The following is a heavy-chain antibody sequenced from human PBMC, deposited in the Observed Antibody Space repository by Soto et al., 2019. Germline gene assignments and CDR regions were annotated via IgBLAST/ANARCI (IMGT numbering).Heavy chain of an antibody. D-gene: IGHD4-4*01. J-gene: IGHJ6*02. CDR3: ARAGHDYSNFYYYYGMDV. V-gene: IGHV4-30-4*01. CDR1: GGSISSGDYY. Sequence: QVQLQESGPGLVKPSQTLSLTCTVSGGSISSGDYYWSWIRQPPGKGLEWIGYIYYSGSTYYNPSLKSRVTISVDTSKNQFSLKLSSVTAADTAVYYCARAGHDYSNFYYYYGMDVWGQGTTVTVSS. CDR2: IYYSGST.